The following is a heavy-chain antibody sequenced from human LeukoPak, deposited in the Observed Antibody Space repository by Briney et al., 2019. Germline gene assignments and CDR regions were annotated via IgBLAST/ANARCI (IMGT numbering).Heavy chain of an antibody. CDR1: GGSISSYY. CDR3: ASGDANTAAAFDI. D-gene: IGHD4-17*01. V-gene: IGHV4-4*07. J-gene: IGHJ3*02. CDR2: IYTSGSTNY. Sequence: PSETLSLTCTVSGGSISSYYWNWIRQPAGKGLEWIGRIYTSGSTNYNYNPSLKSRVTMPVDTSENQFSLKLSSVTAADTAVYYCASGDANTAAAFDIWGQGTMVTVSS.